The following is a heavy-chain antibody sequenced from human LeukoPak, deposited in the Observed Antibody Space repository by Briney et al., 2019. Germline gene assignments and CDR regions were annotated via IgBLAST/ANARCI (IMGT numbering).Heavy chain of an antibody. CDR2: ISSSSSTI. J-gene: IGHJ4*02. D-gene: IGHD3-10*01. Sequence: PGGSLRLSCAASGFTFSSYSMNWVRQAPGKGLEWVSYISSSSSTIYYADSVKGRFTISRDNSKNTLYLQMNSLRADDTAVYYCASPVFGGLATRGAFVYWGQGTLVTVSS. CDR1: GFTFSSYS. V-gene: IGHV3-48*01. CDR3: ASPVFGGLATRGAFVY.